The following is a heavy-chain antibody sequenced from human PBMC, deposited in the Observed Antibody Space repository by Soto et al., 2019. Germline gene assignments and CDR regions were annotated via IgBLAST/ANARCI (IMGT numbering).Heavy chain of an antibody. Sequence: QVQLVQSGAEVKKPGASVKVSCKASGYTFTSYDINWVRQATGQGLEWMGWMNPNSGNTGYAQKFQGRVTMTRNTSISKAYMELSSLRAEDTAVYYCARERSAAGTGWFDPWGQGTLVTVSS. D-gene: IGHD6-13*01. CDR1: GYTFTSYD. CDR2: MNPNSGNT. CDR3: ARERSAAGTGWFDP. V-gene: IGHV1-8*01. J-gene: IGHJ5*02.